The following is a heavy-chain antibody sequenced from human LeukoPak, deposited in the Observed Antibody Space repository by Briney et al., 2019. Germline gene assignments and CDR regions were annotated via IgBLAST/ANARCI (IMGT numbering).Heavy chain of an antibody. Sequence: ASVKVSCKASGYTFTSYDINWVRQATGQGLEWMGWMNPNSGNTGYAQKLQGRVTMTTDTSTSTAYMELRSLRSDDTAVYYCARAPGRFDYWGQGTLVTVSS. CDR1: GYTFTSYD. J-gene: IGHJ4*02. CDR2: MNPNSGNT. V-gene: IGHV1-8*01. CDR3: ARAPGRFDY.